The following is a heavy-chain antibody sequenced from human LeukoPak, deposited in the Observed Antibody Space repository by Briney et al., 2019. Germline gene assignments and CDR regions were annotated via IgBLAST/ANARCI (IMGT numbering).Heavy chain of an antibody. J-gene: IGHJ3*02. CDR2: ISGSGGST. CDR1: GFTVSSNY. Sequence: GGSLRLSCAASGFTVSSNYMSWVRQAPGKGLEWVSVISGSGGSTYYADSVKGRFTISRDNSKNTLYLQMTSLRAEDTAVYYCAKEFMTAFDIWGQGTMVTVSS. V-gene: IGHV3-23*01. CDR3: AKEFMTAFDI.